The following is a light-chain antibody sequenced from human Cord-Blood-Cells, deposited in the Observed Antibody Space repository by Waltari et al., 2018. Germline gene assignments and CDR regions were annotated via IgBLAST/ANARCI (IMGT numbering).Light chain of an antibody. V-gene: IGKV1-27*01. J-gene: IGKJ3*01. CDR1: QGISNY. Sequence: DIQMTQSPSSLSASVGDRVTITCRASQGISNYLAWYQQKPGKVPKLLIYAASTLQSEVASRFRGSGSGTDFTLTIRSLQPEDVATYYCQKYNSAPQTFGPGTKVDIK. CDR3: QKYNSAPQT. CDR2: AAS.